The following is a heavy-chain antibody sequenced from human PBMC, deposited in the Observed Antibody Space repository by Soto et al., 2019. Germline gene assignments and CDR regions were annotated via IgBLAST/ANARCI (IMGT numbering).Heavy chain of an antibody. D-gene: IGHD2-15*01. CDR3: ARWGLGYCSGGSCYFSAFDI. Sequence: QVQLQESGPGLVKPSQTLSLTCTVSGGSISSGDYYWSWIRQPPGKGREWIGCIYYSGSTYYNTSLKSRVNISVDTAKNQLSLKLSSVTAADTAVYYCARWGLGYCSGGSCYFSAFDIWGQGTMVTVSS. J-gene: IGHJ3*02. CDR2: IYYSGST. CDR1: GGSISSGDYY. V-gene: IGHV4-30-4*01.